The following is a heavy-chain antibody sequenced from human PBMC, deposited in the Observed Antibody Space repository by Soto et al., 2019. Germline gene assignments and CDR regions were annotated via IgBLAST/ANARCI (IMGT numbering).Heavy chain of an antibody. J-gene: IGHJ3*02. V-gene: IGHV3-15*07. CDR2: IKSKAEGGTT. CDR3: TSRTTMINGVAAFDI. Sequence: EVQLVESGGGLVKPGGSLRLSCAASGFNFNDAWMNWVRQAPGKGLEWVGFIKSKAEGGTTVYAAPVKGRFTISRDEAKNTVYLQMNSLKAEDTALYYCTSRTTMINGVAAFDIWGQGTMVTVSS. CDR1: GFNFNDAW. D-gene: IGHD3-22*01.